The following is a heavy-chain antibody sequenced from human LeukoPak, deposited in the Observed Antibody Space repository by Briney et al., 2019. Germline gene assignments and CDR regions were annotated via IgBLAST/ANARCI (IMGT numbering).Heavy chain of an antibody. D-gene: IGHD4-17*01. CDR2: ISAYNGNT. CDR3: ARDSLPYGDYGETFDS. CDR1: GYSFSSYG. J-gene: IGHJ4*02. V-gene: IGHV1-18*01. Sequence: ASVKVSCKASGYSFSSYGISWVRQAPGQGLEWMRWISAYNGNTNYAQKFQGRVTMTTDTSTSTAYMELRSLKSDDTAVFYCARDSLPYGDYGETFDSWGQGTLVTVSS.